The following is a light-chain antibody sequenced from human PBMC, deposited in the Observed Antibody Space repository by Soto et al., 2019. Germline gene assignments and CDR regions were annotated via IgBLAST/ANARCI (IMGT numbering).Light chain of an antibody. Sequence: IQLTQSPSSLSASVGDRVAITFRASQYIAIYLAWYQQKPGEAPKLLIYKASSLESGVPSRFSGSGSGTEFTLTISSLQPDDFATYYCQQYNRYSGTFGQGTKVDIK. V-gene: IGKV1-5*03. CDR1: QYIAIY. CDR2: KAS. J-gene: IGKJ1*01. CDR3: QQYNRYSGT.